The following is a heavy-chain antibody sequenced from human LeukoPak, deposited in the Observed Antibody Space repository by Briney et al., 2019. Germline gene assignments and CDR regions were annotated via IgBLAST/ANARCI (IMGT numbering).Heavy chain of an antibody. CDR1: GYSISSGYY. D-gene: IGHD2-15*01. V-gene: IGHV4-38-2*02. Sequence: SETLSLTCTVSGYSISSGYYWGWIRQPPGKGLEWIGSIYHSGSTYYNPSLKSRVTISVDTSKNQFSLNLSSVTAADTAVYYCARWWGFDPWGQGTLVTVSS. CDR3: ARWWGFDP. J-gene: IGHJ5*02. CDR2: IYHSGST.